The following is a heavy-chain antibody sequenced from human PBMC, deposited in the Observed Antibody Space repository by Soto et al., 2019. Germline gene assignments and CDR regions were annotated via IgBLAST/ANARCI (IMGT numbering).Heavy chain of an antibody. CDR3: ARDGPEAGTFLEY. V-gene: IGHV3-33*01. Sequence: QVQLVESGGGVVQPGKSLRLSCEASGFAFSSYGMHWVRQAPGKGLEWVAVIWDDGSNEHYADSVKGRFPISRDNSKNTLYLQMNSLRPEDTAVYYCARDGPEAGTFLEYWGQGTLVNVSS. CDR2: IWDDGSNE. CDR1: GFAFSSYG. J-gene: IGHJ4*02. D-gene: IGHD6-13*01.